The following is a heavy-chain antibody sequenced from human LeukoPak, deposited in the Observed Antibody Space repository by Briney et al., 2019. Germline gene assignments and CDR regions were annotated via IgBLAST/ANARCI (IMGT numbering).Heavy chain of an antibody. Sequence: PSGTLSLTCAVSGASISSGDWWSGVRQPPGKGLEWIGEIYHSGSTSYNPSLKSRVTISVDKSKNQFSLKLSSVTAADTAVYYCARDGGVANDAFDIWGQGTMVTVSS. CDR1: GASISSGDW. CDR2: IYHSGST. D-gene: IGHD3-3*01. J-gene: IGHJ3*02. V-gene: IGHV4-4*02. CDR3: ARDGGVANDAFDI.